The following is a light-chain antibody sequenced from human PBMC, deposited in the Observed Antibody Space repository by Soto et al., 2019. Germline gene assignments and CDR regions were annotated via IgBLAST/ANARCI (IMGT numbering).Light chain of an antibody. CDR3: GTWDSSLTPLFV. Sequence: QSVLTQPPSISAAPGQTVTISCSGSTSNIGDNFVSWYQHQPGTAPKLLMYDNDKRPSGISDRFSGSKSGTSATLGITGLQTGDEADYYCGTWDSSLTPLFVFGTGTKLTVL. CDR2: DND. V-gene: IGLV1-51*01. J-gene: IGLJ1*01. CDR1: TSNIGDNF.